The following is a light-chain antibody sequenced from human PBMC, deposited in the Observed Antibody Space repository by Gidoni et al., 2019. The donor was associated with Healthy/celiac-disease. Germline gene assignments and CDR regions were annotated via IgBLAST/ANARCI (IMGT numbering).Light chain of an antibody. CDR3: QQYYSTPLT. Sequence: DIVMTQSPDSLALSLGERATIHCKSSQSVLYSSNNKNYLAWYQQKPGQPPKLLIYWASIRESGVPDRFSGSGSGTDFTLTISSLQAEDVAVYYCQQYYSTPLTFGGGTKVEIK. CDR1: QSVLYSSNNKNY. J-gene: IGKJ4*01. CDR2: WAS. V-gene: IGKV4-1*01.